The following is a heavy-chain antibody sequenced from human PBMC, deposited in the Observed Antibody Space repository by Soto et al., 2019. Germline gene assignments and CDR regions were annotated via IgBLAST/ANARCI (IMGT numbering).Heavy chain of an antibody. CDR1: GGSISSYY. J-gene: IGHJ4*02. V-gene: IGHV4-59*08. CDR3: ARHSAYDSSGYYPYYFDY. CDR2: IYYSGST. Sequence: PSETLSLTCTVSGGSISSYYWSWIRQPPGKGLEWIGYIYYSGSTNYNPSLKSRVTISVDTSKNQFSLKLSSVTAADTAVYYCARHSAYDSSGYYPYYFDYWGQGTLVTV. D-gene: IGHD3-22*01.